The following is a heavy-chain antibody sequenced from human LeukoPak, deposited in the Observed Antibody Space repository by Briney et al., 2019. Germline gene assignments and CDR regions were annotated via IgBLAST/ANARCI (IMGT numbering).Heavy chain of an antibody. V-gene: IGHV4-31*03. Sequence: SETLSLTCTVSGGSISSGGYYWSWIRQHPGKGLEWIGYIYYSGSTYYNPSLRSRVTISVDTSKNQFSLKLSSVTAADTAVYYCARSSYGGNKAFDIWGQGTMVTVSS. D-gene: IGHD4-23*01. CDR1: GGSISSGGYY. J-gene: IGHJ3*02. CDR2: IYYSGST. CDR3: ARSSYGGNKAFDI.